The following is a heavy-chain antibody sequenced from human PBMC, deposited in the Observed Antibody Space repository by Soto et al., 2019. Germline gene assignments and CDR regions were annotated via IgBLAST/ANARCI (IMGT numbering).Heavy chain of an antibody. CDR2: TFFRSQWFN. Sequence: QVQLQQSGAVLVRPSQTLSLTCSISGDSVSSNTASWTWIRLSPSRGLEGLGRTFFRSQWFNDYAFSVHSRKIINPVTSKNQFSLNLNTVTPEDTAVYYCAKGDNLGPKTGYAFDPWSQGTLVAVSS. D-gene: IGHD5-12*01. J-gene: IGHJ5*02. CDR1: GDSVSSNTAS. V-gene: IGHV6-1*01. CDR3: AKGDNLGPKTGYAFDP.